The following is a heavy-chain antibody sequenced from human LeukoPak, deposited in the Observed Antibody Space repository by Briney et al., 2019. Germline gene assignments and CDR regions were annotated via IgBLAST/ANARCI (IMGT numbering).Heavy chain of an antibody. J-gene: IGHJ4*02. CDR3: AKRGVVIRVILVGFHKEAYYFDS. D-gene: IGHD3-22*01. CDR1: GFTFKIYS. V-gene: IGHV3-23*01. Sequence: GGSLRLSCAASGFTFKIYSMSWVRQAPGKGLEWVAGISDSGGRTNYADSVKGRFAISRDNPKNTLYLQMNSLRAEDTAVYFCAKRGVVIRVILVGFHKEAYYFDSWGQGALVTVSS. CDR2: ISDSGGRT.